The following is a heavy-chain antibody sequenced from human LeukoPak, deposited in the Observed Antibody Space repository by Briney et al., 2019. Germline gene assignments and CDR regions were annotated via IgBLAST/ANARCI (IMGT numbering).Heavy chain of an antibody. D-gene: IGHD6-25*01. Sequence: PSETLSLTCAVSGYSISSGYYRGWIRQRPGKGLEWIGSIYHSGSTYYNPSLKSRVTISVDTSKNQFSLKLSSVTAADTAVYYCARRVAAFDYWARGTLVTVSS. CDR2: IYHSGST. CDR1: GYSISSGYY. J-gene: IGHJ4*02. V-gene: IGHV4-38-2*01. CDR3: ARRVAAFDY.